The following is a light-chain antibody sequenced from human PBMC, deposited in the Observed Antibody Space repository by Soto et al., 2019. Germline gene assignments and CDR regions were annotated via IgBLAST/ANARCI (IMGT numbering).Light chain of an antibody. Sequence: QSVLTQPPSVSGSPGQSVTISCTGTSRDVGSYNRVSWYQQPPGTAPKLMIYEVSNRPSGVPDRFSGSKSGNTASLTISGLQAEDEADYYCSLYTSSSTYVFGTGTKVTVL. CDR1: SRDVGSYNR. J-gene: IGLJ1*01. V-gene: IGLV2-18*01. CDR2: EVS. CDR3: SLYTSSSTYV.